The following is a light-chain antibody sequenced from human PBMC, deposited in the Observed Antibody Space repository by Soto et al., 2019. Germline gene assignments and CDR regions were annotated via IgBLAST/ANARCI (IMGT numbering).Light chain of an antibody. CDR3: QSYDSSLSGYV. J-gene: IGLJ1*01. V-gene: IGLV1-40*01. CDR1: SSNIGAGYD. CDR2: GTS. Sequence: QSVLTQPPSVSGAPGQRVTISCTGSSSNIGAGYDVHWYQQLPGTAPKLLIYGTSNRPSGVPDRFSGSKSGTSASLAITGLQAEDEADYYCQSYDSSLSGYVFGIGTKVTVL.